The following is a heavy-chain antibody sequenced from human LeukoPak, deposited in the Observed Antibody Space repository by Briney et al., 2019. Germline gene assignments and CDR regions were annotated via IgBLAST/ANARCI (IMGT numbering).Heavy chain of an antibody. Sequence: SETLSLTCTVSGGSISSYYWSWIRQPPGKGLEWIGEINHSGSTNYNPSLKSRVTISVDTSKNQFSLKLSSVTAADTAVYCCARGGADIVVVVAATHAFDIWGQGTLVTVSS. CDR1: GGSISSYY. V-gene: IGHV4-34*01. CDR2: INHSGST. D-gene: IGHD2-15*01. CDR3: ARGGADIVVVVAATHAFDI. J-gene: IGHJ4*02.